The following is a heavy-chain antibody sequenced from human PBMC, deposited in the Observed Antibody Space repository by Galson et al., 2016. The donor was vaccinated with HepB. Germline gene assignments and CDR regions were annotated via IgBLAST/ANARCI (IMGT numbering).Heavy chain of an antibody. J-gene: IGHJ6*02. CDR2: ISYDGSTP. CDR3: AKVRGDERGPHGHYYYYFGMDV. V-gene: IGHV3-30*18. D-gene: IGHD3-10*01. Sequence: SLRLSCAASGFIFNNYGIHWVRQAPGKGLEWVAVISYDGSTPYYADSVKGRFTISRDNSKNTVFLQMNSLSPEDTAVYYCAKVRGDERGPHGHYYYYFGMDVWGQGTTVTVSS. CDR1: GFIFNNYG.